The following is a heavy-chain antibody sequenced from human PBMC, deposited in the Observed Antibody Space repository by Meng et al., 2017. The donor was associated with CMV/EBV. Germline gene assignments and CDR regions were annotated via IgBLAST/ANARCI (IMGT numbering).Heavy chain of an antibody. V-gene: IGHV1-18*01. CDR1: GYTFTGYG. CDR2: ISVYNGHT. J-gene: IGHJ4*01. CDR3: ARGVPLGIIYSFDY. Sequence: QVSLVQYGVEVKKPGASVKVSCKASGYTFTGYGISWVRQAPGQGLEWMGWISVYNGHTNFAQNLQGRVTMTTDTSTSTAYVELRSLRSDDTAICYCARGVPLGIIYSFDYWGQGTLVTVSS. D-gene: IGHD2-21*01.